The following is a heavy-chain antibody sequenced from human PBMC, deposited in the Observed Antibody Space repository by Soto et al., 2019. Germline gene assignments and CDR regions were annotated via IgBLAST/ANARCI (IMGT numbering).Heavy chain of an antibody. Sequence: EVQLVESGGGLVQPGGSLRLSCVASGFTFSSFSMNWVRQSPGKGLEWVSYISTTSSTIHYADSVKGRFTISRDNAKNSMYLQMISLRDEDSAVYYCARDGAISGCFDYWGQGNLVTVSS. CDR3: ARDGAISGCFDY. J-gene: IGHJ4*02. D-gene: IGHD6-19*01. CDR2: ISTTSSTI. CDR1: GFTFSSFS. V-gene: IGHV3-48*02.